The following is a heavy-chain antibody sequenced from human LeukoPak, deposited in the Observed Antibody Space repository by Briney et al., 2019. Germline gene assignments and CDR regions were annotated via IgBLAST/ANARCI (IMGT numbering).Heavy chain of an antibody. J-gene: IGHJ6*02. Sequence: PSETLSLTCTVSGGSISSGDYYWSWIRQPPGKGLEWIGRIYTSGSTNYNPSLKSRVTMSVDTSKNQLSLILSSVTAADTAVYYCARHQLAGGYYYYAMDVWGQGTTVTVSS. V-gene: IGHV4-61*02. CDR2: IYTSGST. CDR3: ARHQLAGGYYYYAMDV. CDR1: GGSISSGDYY. D-gene: IGHD6-13*01.